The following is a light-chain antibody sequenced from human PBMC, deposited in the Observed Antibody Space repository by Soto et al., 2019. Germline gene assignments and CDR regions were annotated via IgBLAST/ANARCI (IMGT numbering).Light chain of an antibody. CDR3: QQYASSPLT. CDR1: QSVRSNY. V-gene: IGKV3-20*01. J-gene: IGKJ4*01. CDR2: GAS. Sequence: EIVLTQSPGTLSLSSGERATLSCRASQSVRSNYLAWYQQKPGQAPRLLIYGASSRATGIPDRFGGSGSGTDSTLTISRLEPEDFAVYYCQQYASSPLTFGGGTTVEIK.